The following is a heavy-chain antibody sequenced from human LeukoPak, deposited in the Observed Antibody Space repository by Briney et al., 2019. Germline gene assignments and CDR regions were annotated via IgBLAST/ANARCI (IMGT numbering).Heavy chain of an antibody. J-gene: IGHJ5*02. CDR2: IHYTGTT. CDR1: GGSISSYY. CDR3: ARGGYCTNVVCYPPLYNWFDP. Sequence: PSETLSLTCTVSGGSISSYYWSWIRQPPGKGLEWIGLIHYTGTTNYNPSLKSRVTISVDASKNQFSLKLSSVTAADTAVYYCARGGYCTNVVCYPPLYNWFDPWGQGTLVTVSS. D-gene: IGHD2-8*01. V-gene: IGHV4-59*12.